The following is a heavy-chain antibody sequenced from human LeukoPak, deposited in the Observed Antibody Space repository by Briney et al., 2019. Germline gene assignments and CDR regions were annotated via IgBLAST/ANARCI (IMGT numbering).Heavy chain of an antibody. Sequence: LSLTCTVSGGSISSSSYYWGWIRQAPGKGLEWVSYISSSGSTIYYADSVKGRFTISRDNAKNSLYLQMNSLRAEDTAVYYCARDFGRLPGYWGQGTLVTVSS. CDR2: ISSSGSTI. D-gene: IGHD3-10*01. J-gene: IGHJ4*02. CDR3: ARDFGRLPGY. CDR1: GGSISSSSYY. V-gene: IGHV3-11*04.